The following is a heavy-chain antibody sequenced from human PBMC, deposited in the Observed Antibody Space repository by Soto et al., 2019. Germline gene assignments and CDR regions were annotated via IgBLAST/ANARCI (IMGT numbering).Heavy chain of an antibody. CDR2: VVPLLGIE. V-gene: IGHV1-69*08. D-gene: IGHD2-21*01. J-gene: IGHJ4*02. CDR3: TRDLPETDVVPVPRQHFDS. Sequence: QVQLVQSGAKVKRPGSSVKVSCKASGGTFNSHTINWVRQAPGQGLEWVGRVVPLLGIESHPQKFKDRLTITADTPTDSVFMELSNLRSQDTAVYYCTRDLPETDVVPVPRQHFDSWGAGTLHTVSS. CDR1: GGTFNSHT.